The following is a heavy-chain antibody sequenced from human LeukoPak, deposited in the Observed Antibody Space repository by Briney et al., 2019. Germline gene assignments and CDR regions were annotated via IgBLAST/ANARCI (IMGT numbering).Heavy chain of an antibody. CDR3: ARSEYNYGADAFDI. CDR1: GGSISSSSYY. V-gene: IGHV4-61*01. Sequence: SETLSLTCTVSGGSISSSSYYWSWIRQPPGKGLEWIGYIYYSGSTNYSPSLKSRVTISVDTSKNQFSLKLSSVTAADTAVYYCARSEYNYGADAFDIWGQGTMVTVSS. CDR2: IYYSGST. J-gene: IGHJ3*02. D-gene: IGHD5-18*01.